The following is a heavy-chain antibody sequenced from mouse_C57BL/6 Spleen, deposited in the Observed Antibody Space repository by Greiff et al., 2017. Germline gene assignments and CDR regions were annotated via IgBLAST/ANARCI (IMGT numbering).Heavy chain of an antibody. CDR1: GYTFTDYY. J-gene: IGHJ3*01. V-gene: IGHV1-26*01. Sequence: EVQLQQSGPELVKPGASVKISCKASGYTFTDYYMNWVKQSHGKSLEWIGDINPNNGGTSYNQKFKGKATLTVDKSSSTAYMELRSLTSEDSAVYYCASGEQLGWFAYWGQGTLVTVSA. CDR2: INPNNGGT. CDR3: ASGEQLGWFAY. D-gene: IGHD3-1*01.